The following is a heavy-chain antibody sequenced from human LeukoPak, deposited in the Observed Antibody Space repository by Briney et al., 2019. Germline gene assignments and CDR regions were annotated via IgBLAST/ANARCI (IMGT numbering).Heavy chain of an antibody. V-gene: IGHV3-15*01. J-gene: IGHJ4*02. Sequence: GGSLRLSCAASGFTFSNAWKSWVRQAPGKGLEWVGRIKSKTDGGTTDHAAPVKGRFTISRDDSKNTLYLQMNSLKTEDTAVYYCTTGPRLLWFGELWEDWGQGTLVTVSS. CDR3: TTGPRLLWFGELWED. D-gene: IGHD3-10*01. CDR2: IKSKTDGGTT. CDR1: GFTFSNAW.